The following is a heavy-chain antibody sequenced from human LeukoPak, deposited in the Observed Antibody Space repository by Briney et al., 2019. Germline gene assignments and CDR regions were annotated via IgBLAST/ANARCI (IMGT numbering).Heavy chain of an antibody. CDR2: MNPNSGNT. CDR3: VRGCIAAAGTGFDP. J-gene: IGHJ5*02. CDR1: GYTFTSYD. Sequence: ASVKVSCKASGYTFTSYDINWVRQATGQGLEWMGWMNPNSGNTGYAQKFQGRVTMTRNTSISTAYMELSSLRSEDTAVYYSVRGCIAAAGTGFDPWGQGTLVTVSS. D-gene: IGHD6-13*01. V-gene: IGHV1-8*01.